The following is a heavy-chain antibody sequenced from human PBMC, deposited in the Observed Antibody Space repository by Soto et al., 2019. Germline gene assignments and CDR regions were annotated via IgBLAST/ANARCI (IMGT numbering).Heavy chain of an antibody. CDR2: IYSGGST. CDR3: ARALGKGPLGY. CDR1: GFTVSSNY. D-gene: IGHD3-22*01. V-gene: IGHV3-53*02. Sequence: EVQLVETGGGLIQPGGSLRLSCAASGFTVSSNYMSWVRQAPGKGLEWVSVIYSGGSTYYADSVKGRFTISRDNSKNTLYLQMNTVRAEDTDVYYCARALGKGPLGYWGQGTLVTVSS. J-gene: IGHJ4*02.